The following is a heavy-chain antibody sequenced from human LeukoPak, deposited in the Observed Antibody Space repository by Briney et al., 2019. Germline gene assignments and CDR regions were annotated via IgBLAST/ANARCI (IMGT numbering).Heavy chain of an antibody. V-gene: IGHV3-30*04. CDR3: AGSQPHYSGSYSYWFDP. CDR2: ISYDGSNK. CDR1: GFTFSSYA. J-gene: IGHJ5*02. D-gene: IGHD3-10*01. Sequence: GRSLRLSCAASGFTFSSYAMHWVRQAPGKGLEWVAVISYDGSNKYYADSVKGRFTISRDNSKNTLYLQMNSLRAEDTAVYYCAGSQPHYSGSYSYWFDPWGQGTLVTVSS.